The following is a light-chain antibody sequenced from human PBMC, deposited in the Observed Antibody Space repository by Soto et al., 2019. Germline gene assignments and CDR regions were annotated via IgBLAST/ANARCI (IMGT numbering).Light chain of an antibody. CDR3: SSYSTISNLV. CDR1: SSDVGGYNY. J-gene: IGLJ1*01. Sequence: QSALTQPASVSGSPGQSITISCTGSSSDVGGYNYVSWYQQHPGKAPKLMIYEVSNRPSGISNRFSGSKSGNTASLTLSGLQAEDEADYYCSSYSTISNLVFGTGTKLTV. CDR2: EVS. V-gene: IGLV2-14*01.